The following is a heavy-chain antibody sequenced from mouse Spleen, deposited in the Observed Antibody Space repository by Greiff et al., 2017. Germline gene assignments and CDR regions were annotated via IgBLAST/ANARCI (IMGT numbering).Heavy chain of an antibody. CDR1: GFTFSDYY. Sequence: EVKLMESEGGLVQPGSSMKLSCTASGFTFSDYYMAWVRQVPEKGLEWVANINYDGSSTYYLDSLKSRFIISRDNAKNILYLQMSSLKSEDTATYYCARGAVTSYYFDYWGQGTTLTVSS. CDR2: INYDGSST. CDR3: ARGAVTSYYFDY. D-gene: IGHD2-2*01. J-gene: IGHJ2*01. V-gene: IGHV5-16*01.